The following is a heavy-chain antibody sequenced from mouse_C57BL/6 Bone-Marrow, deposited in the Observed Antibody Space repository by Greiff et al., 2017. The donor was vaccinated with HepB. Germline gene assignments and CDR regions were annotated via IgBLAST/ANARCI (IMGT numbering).Heavy chain of an antibody. V-gene: IGHV3-6*01. CDR3: ARVITTVVRD. Sequence: VQLQQSGPGLVKPSQSLSLTCSVTGYSITSGYYWNWIRQFPGNKLEWMGYISYDGSNNYNPSLKNRISITRDTSKNQFFLKLNSVTTEDTATYYCARVITTVVRDWGQGTLVTVSA. J-gene: IGHJ3*01. CDR1: GYSITSGYY. D-gene: IGHD1-1*01. CDR2: ISYDGSN.